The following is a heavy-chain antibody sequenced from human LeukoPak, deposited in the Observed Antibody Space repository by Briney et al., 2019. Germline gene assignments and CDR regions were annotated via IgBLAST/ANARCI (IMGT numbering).Heavy chain of an antibody. D-gene: IGHD6-13*01. V-gene: IGHV4-28*03. CDR2: IYYSGST. J-gene: IGHJ4*02. Sequence: SDTLSLTCVVSGHSIRSTNWWGWIRQPPGKGLEWIGYIYYSGSTYYNPSLKSRVTISVDTSKNQFSLKLSSVTAADTAVYYCARELLYSSSWYDPFDYWGQGTLVTVSS. CDR3: ARELLYSSSWYDPFDY. CDR1: GHSIRSTNW.